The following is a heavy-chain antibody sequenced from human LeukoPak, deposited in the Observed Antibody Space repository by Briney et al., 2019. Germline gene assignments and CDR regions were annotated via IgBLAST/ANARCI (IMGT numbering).Heavy chain of an antibody. Sequence: PAETLSLTCAVSGYSVSSGYYLGWIRQPPGKGLEWIGGIHHSGSTNYNPSLKSRVTISVDTAKNQFSLKLSSVTAADTAVYYCARHERRYPIVYWGQGTLVTVSS. J-gene: IGHJ4*02. D-gene: IGHD1-1*01. CDR3: ARHERRYPIVY. V-gene: IGHV4-38-2*01. CDR2: IHHSGST. CDR1: GYSVSSGYY.